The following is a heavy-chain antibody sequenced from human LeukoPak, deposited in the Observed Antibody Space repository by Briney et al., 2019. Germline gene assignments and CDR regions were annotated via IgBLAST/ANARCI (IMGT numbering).Heavy chain of an antibody. CDR1: GFTFSDYY. Sequence: GGSLRLSCAASGFTFSDYYMSWIRQAPGKGLEWASYISSSGSTIYYADSVKGRFTISRDNAKNSLYLQMNSLRAEDTAVYYCARVETGTTVYYYMDVWGKGTTVTVSS. J-gene: IGHJ6*03. D-gene: IGHD1-7*01. CDR2: ISSSGSTI. CDR3: ARVETGTTVYYYMDV. V-gene: IGHV3-11*01.